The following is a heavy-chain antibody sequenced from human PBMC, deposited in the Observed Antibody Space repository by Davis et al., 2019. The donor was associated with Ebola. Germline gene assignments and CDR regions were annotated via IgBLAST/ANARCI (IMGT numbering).Heavy chain of an antibody. D-gene: IGHD4-17*01. CDR2: IYYSGST. Sequence: SETLSLTCTVSGGSVSSGSYYWSWIRQPPGKGLEWIGYIYYSGSTNYNPSLKSRVTISVDTSKNQFSLKLSSVTAADTAVYYCARVESTVTTSWFDPWGQGTLVTVSS. CDR1: GGSVSSGSYY. J-gene: IGHJ5*02. V-gene: IGHV4-61*01. CDR3: ARVESTVTTSWFDP.